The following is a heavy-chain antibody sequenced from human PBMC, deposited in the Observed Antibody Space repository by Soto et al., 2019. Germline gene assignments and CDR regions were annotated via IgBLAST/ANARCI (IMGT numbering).Heavy chain of an antibody. CDR1: GVSFNIFY. CDR2: ITVSGDNI. J-gene: IGHJ4*02. V-gene: IGHV3-48*03. CDR3: ARDLGLLQRLFDY. Sequence: GSLSLTCTASGVSFNIFYMNWIRHAPGRGLEWVASITVSGDNIYYGDSVQGRFTISRDNANRSVFLDLNSLRVEDTSVYYAARDLGLLQRLFDYWGQGTMVPVPS. D-gene: IGHD3-16*01.